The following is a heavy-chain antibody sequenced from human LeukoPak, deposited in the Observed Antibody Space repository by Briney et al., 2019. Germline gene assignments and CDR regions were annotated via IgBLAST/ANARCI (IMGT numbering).Heavy chain of an antibody. CDR1: GGSISSYY. CDR3: ARQVKRGNGEFDP. Sequence: SETLSLTCTVSGGSISSYYWSWIRQPPGKGLEWIGYIYYSGSTNYKTSLKSRVTISVDTSKNQFSLKLSSVTAADTAVYYCARQVKRGNGEFDPWGQGTLLSVSS. D-gene: IGHD7-27*01. J-gene: IGHJ5*02. V-gene: IGHV4-59*08. CDR2: IYYSGST.